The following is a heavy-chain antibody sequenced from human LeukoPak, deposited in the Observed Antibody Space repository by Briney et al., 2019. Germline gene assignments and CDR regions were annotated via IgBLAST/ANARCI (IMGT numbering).Heavy chain of an antibody. CDR3: ARGAYGDY. CDR2: IDYSEST. CDR1: GGSISSNY. D-gene: IGHD4-17*01. V-gene: IGHV4-59*01. Sequence: SETLSLTCSVSGGSISSNYWSWIRQPPGKGLEWIGYIDYSESTNYNPSLKSRVTISVDTSKNQFSLKLNSVTAADTAVYYCARGAYGDYWGQGTLVSVSS. J-gene: IGHJ4*02.